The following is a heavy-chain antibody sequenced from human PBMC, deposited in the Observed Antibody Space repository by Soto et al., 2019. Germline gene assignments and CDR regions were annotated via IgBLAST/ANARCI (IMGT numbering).Heavy chain of an antibody. CDR3: ARGVSGWSPFDL. CDR1: GYTFTDYY. J-gene: IGHJ4*02. Sequence: ASVKVSCKTSGYTFTDYYVHWVRQAPGQGLEWMGWINPNSGVTNYAQKFQGWVTLTRDASVATAYMELNSLKSDDTAVFFCARGVSGWSPFDLWGQGTLVTVYS. CDR2: INPNSGVT. V-gene: IGHV1-2*04. D-gene: IGHD6-19*01.